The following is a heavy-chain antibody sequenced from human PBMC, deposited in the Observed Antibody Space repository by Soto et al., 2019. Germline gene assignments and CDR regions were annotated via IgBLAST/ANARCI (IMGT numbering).Heavy chain of an antibody. CDR1: GFTFRSYV. Sequence: PGGSLRLSCAASGFTFRSYVMHWVRQAPGKGLEYVSGIRSNGDSTYYANSVKGRFTISRDNSKNTVYLQMGSLTAEDMAVYYCARDRCGSSGCQNTFDIWGQGTMVTVSS. D-gene: IGHD6-19*01. J-gene: IGHJ3*02. CDR3: ARDRCGSSGCQNTFDI. CDR2: IRSNGDST. V-gene: IGHV3-64*01.